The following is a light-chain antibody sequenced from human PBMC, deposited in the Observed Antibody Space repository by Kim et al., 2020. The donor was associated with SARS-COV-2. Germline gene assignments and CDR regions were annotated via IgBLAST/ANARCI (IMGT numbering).Light chain of an antibody. CDR3: SPPYV. J-gene: IGLJ1*01. CDR1: SSDVGGYNY. CDR2: DVS. V-gene: IGLV2-11*01. Sequence: QSALTQPRSVSGSPGQSVTISCTGTSSDVGGYNYVSWYQQHPGKAPKLMIYDVSERPSGVPDRFSGSKSGNTASLTISGLQAEDEADYAGSPPYVFGTGTKVTVL.